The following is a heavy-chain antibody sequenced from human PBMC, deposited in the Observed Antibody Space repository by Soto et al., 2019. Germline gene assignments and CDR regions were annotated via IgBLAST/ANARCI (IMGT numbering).Heavy chain of an antibody. CDR3: ARGPYYYYDMDV. J-gene: IGHJ6*03. V-gene: IGHV3-64*01. CDR1: GFTFSSYA. CDR2: ISSNGGST. Sequence: EVQLVESGGGLVQPGGSLRLSCAASGFTFSSYAMHWVRQAPGKGLEYVSAISSNGGSTYYANSVKGRFTISRDNSKNTLYLQMGSRRAEDMAVYYCARGPYYYYDMDVWGKGTTVTVAS.